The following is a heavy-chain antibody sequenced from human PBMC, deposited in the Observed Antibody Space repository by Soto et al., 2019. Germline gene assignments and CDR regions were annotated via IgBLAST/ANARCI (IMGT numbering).Heavy chain of an antibody. CDR2: IDPGSGRA. CDR1: GYTLRNYA. J-gene: IGHJ4*02. D-gene: IGHD1-26*01. Sequence: QVQLVQSGAEVKKPGASVRVSCKPSGYTLRNYAIPWVRQAAGQSLEWLAWIDPGSGRATYSQKVQGRIIVTGDNSAPAFYMDLASLTSARTAVYFCTRDLNSGNPFDYWGQGALVIVSS. CDR3: TRDLNSGNPFDY. V-gene: IGHV1-3*01.